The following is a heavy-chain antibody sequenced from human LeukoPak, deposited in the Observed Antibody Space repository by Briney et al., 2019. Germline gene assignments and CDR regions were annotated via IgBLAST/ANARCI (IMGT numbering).Heavy chain of an antibody. CDR1: GYSFASYW. Sequence: LGESLKIPCQGSGYSFASYWIGWVRQMPGKGLEWMGIIYPGDSDTTYNPSFQGQVTISAAKSISSAYLQWSSMKASDTAMYYCARKRGTFDYWGQGTLVTVSS. J-gene: IGHJ4*02. V-gene: IGHV5-51*01. CDR2: IYPGDSDT. CDR3: ARKRGTFDY.